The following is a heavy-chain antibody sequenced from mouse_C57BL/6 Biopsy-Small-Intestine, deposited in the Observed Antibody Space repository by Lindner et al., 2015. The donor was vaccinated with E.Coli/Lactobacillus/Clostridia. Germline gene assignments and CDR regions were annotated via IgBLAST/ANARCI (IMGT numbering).Heavy chain of an antibody. V-gene: IGHV5-17*01. Sequence: VQLQESGGGLVKPGGSLKLSCAASGFTFSDYGMHWVRQAPEKGLEWVAYISSGSSTIYYADTVKGRFTISRDNAKNTLFLQMTSLRSEDTAMYYCARWGELRLRGAMDYWGQGTSVTVSP. CDR1: GFTFSDYG. CDR3: ARWGELRLRGAMDY. CDR2: ISSGSSTI. J-gene: IGHJ4*01. D-gene: IGHD3-2*02.